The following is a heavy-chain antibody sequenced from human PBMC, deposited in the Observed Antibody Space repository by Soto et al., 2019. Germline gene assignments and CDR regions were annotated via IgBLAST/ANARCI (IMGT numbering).Heavy chain of an antibody. CDR2: INPNSGGT. D-gene: IGHD1-1*01. CDR3: ARQKVERRYYYYGMDV. CDR1: GYTFTGYY. J-gene: IGHJ6*02. Sequence: QVQLVQSGAEVKKPGASVKVSCNASGYTFTGYYIHWVRQAPGQGLEWMGWINPNSGGTDYAQNFQDRVTMTRDTSITTAYMDLSRLTSDDTAVYYCARQKVERRYYYYGMDVWGQGTTVTVSS. V-gene: IGHV1-2*02.